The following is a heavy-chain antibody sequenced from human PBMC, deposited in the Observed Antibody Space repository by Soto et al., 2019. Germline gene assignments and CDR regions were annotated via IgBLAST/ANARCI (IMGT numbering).Heavy chain of an antibody. CDR3: AKDRDDYGDYYYYYGMDV. V-gene: IGHV3-23*01. Sequence: GGSLRLSCAASGFTFSSYAMSWVRQAPGKGLEWVSAISGSGGSTYYADSVKGRFTISRDNSKNTLYLQMNSLRAEDTAVYYCAKDRDDYGDYYYYYGMDVWGQGTTVTVSS. J-gene: IGHJ6*02. CDR1: GFTFSSYA. D-gene: IGHD4-17*01. CDR2: ISGSGGST.